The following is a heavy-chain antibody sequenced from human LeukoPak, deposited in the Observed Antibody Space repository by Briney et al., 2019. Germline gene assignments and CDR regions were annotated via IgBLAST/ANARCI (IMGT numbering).Heavy chain of an antibody. J-gene: IGHJ4*02. CDR2: IRSKAYGGTT. CDR3: TRDKYDILGY. Sequence: GGSLRLSCTASGFTFGDYAMSWVRQAPGKGLEWVGFIRSKAYGGTTEYAASVKGRFTIPRDDSKSIAYLQMNSLKTEDTAVYYCTRDKYDILGYWGQGTLVTVSS. CDR1: GFTFGDYA. V-gene: IGHV3-49*04. D-gene: IGHD3-9*01.